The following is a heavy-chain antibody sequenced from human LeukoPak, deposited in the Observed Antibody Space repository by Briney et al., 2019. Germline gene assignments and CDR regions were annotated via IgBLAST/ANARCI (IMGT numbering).Heavy chain of an antibody. CDR1: GFTFSSYG. CDR3: ARDEIYYGSGSLGVDY. J-gene: IGHJ4*02. V-gene: IGHV3-33*01. Sequence: GGSLRLSCAASGFTFSSYGMHWVRQAPGKGLEWVAVIWYDGSNKYYADSVKGRLTISRDNSKNTLYLQMNSLRAEDTAVYYCARDEIYYGSGSLGVDYWGQGTLVTVSS. CDR2: IWYDGSNK. D-gene: IGHD3-10*01.